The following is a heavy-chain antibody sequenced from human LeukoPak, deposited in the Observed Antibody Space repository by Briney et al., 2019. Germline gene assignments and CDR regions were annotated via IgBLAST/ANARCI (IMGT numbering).Heavy chain of an antibody. J-gene: IGHJ6*03. Sequence: SETLSLTCTVSGGSISSYYWTWIRQPPGEGLEYIGFIYYSGSTKYNPSLKSRFTMSLDTSKNQFSLKLTSVTAADTAVYYCARHIAARLASGYYYYMDVWGKGTTVTVSS. D-gene: IGHD6-6*01. CDR2: IYYSGST. CDR1: GGSISSYY. V-gene: IGHV4-59*01. CDR3: ARHIAARLASGYYYYMDV.